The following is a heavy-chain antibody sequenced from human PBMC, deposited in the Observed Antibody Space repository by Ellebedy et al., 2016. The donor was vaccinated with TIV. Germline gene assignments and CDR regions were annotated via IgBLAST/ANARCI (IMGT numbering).Heavy chain of an antibody. CDR1: GFTFSSYA. CDR2: ISYDGSNK. D-gene: IGHD3-3*01. V-gene: IGHV3-30-3*01. J-gene: IGHJ4*02. CDR3: ARDRANYDFWSPAIPFDY. Sequence: PGGSLRLSCAASGFTFSSYAMHWVRQAPGKGLEWVAVISYDGSNKYYADSVKGRFTISRDNSKNTLYLQMNSLRDEDTAVYYCARDRANYDFWSPAIPFDYWGQGTLVTVSS.